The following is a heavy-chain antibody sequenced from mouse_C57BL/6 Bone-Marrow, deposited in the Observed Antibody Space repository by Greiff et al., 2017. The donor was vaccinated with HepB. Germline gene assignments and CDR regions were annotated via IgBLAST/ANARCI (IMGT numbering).Heavy chain of an antibody. Sequence: EVQLVESGGGLVKPGGSLKLSCAASGFTFSSYAMSWVRQTPEKRLEWVATISDGGSYTYYPDNVKGRFTISRDNAKNNLYLQMSHLKSEDTAMYYCAREPPTVVAKWYFDVWGTGTTVTVSS. D-gene: IGHD1-1*01. CDR3: AREPPTVVAKWYFDV. CDR1: GFTFSSYA. CDR2: ISDGGSYT. J-gene: IGHJ1*03. V-gene: IGHV5-4*01.